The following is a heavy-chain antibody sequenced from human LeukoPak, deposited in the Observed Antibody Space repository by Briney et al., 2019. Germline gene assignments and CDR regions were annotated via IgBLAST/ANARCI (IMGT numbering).Heavy chain of an antibody. CDR2: ISSNGGST. CDR3: AKDKTGNSDY. D-gene: IGHD1-14*01. J-gene: IGHJ4*02. V-gene: IGHV3-64*01. Sequence: GGSLRLSCAAPGFTFSSYAMHWVRQAPGKGLEYVSAISSNGGSTYYANSVKGRFTISRDNSKNTLYLQMNSLRAEDTAVYYCAKDKTGNSDYWGQGTLVTVSS. CDR1: GFTFSSYA.